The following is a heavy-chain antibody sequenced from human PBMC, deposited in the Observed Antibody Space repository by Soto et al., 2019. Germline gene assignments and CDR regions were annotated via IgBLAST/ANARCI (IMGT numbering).Heavy chain of an antibody. V-gene: IGHV4-59*08. J-gene: IGHJ3*02. CDR1: GGSISSYY. CDR2: IYYSGST. CDR3: ARHGAAVGSDAFEI. D-gene: IGHD6-13*01. Sequence: ASETLSLTCTVSGGSISSYYWSWIRQPPGKGLEWIGYIYYSGSTNYNPSLKSRVTMSVDTSKNQFSLKVSSVTAADTAVYHCARHGAAVGSDAFEIWGQGTMVTVSS.